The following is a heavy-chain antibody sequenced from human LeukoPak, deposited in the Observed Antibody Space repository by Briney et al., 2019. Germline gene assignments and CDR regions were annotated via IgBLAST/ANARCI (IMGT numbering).Heavy chain of an antibody. Sequence: PLKVSCKASGYTLTRYYMHWMRQAPGHGLEGMGWINPNSGGTNYAQKFQGRVTMTRYTSISTAYMELSRLRSDDTAVYYCARDRGGFDYWGQGTLVTVSS. V-gene: IGHV1-2*02. J-gene: IGHJ4*02. CDR1: GYTLTRYY. CDR3: ARDRGGFDY. D-gene: IGHD3-10*01. CDR2: INPNSGGT.